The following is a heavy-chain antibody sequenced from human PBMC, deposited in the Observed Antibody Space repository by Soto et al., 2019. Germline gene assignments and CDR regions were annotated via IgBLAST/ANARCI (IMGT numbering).Heavy chain of an antibody. CDR1: GFTFSSYA. CDR2: ISYDGSNK. J-gene: IGHJ4*02. V-gene: IGHV3-30-3*01. Sequence: GGSLRLSCAASGFTFSSYAMHWVRQAPGKGLEWVAVISYDGSNKYYADSVKGRFTISRDNSKNTLYLQMNSLRAEDTAVYYCARAPTHGSSDGYFDYWGQGTLVIVSS. CDR3: ARAPTHGSSDGYFDY. D-gene: IGHD3-22*01.